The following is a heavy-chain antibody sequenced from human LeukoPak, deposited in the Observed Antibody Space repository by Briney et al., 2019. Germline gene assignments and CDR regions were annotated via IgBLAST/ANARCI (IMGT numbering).Heavy chain of an antibody. V-gene: IGHV3-7*03. CDR3: ARNNGMDV. J-gene: IGHJ6*02. CDR1: GFALSSHW. Sequence: GGSLRLSCAASGFALSSHWMTWVRQVPGRGPGWVANMNRDGSETYYLDSVKGRFTISKDNAKNSLYLQMNSLRAEDTALYHCARNNGMDVWGQGTTVIVSS. CDR2: MNRDGSET.